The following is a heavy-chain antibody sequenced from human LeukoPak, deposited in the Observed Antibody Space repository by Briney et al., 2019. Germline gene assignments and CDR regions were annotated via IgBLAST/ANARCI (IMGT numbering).Heavy chain of an antibody. D-gene: IGHD3-9*01. CDR1: GFTFSSYG. Sequence: PGGTLRLSCAASGFTFSSYGMSWVRQAPGKGLEWVSAISGSGGSTYYADSVKGRFTISRDNSKNTLYLQMNSLRAEDTAVYYCARGGYDILTGWLLRDYYFDYWGQGTLVTVSS. J-gene: IGHJ4*02. CDR2: ISGSGGST. V-gene: IGHV3-23*01. CDR3: ARGGYDILTGWLLRDYYFDY.